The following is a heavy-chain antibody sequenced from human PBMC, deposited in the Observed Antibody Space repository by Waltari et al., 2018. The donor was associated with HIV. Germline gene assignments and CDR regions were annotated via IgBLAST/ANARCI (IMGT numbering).Heavy chain of an antibody. CDR2: INAGNGNT. J-gene: IGHJ6*02. Sequence: QVQLVQSGAEVKKPGASVKVSCKASGYTFTSYAMNLVRQAPGQRLEWMGWINAGNGNTKYSQKFRGRVTITRDTSASTAYMELSSLRSEDTAVYYCARPDYYDSSGYYSPLKYYGMDVWGQGTTVTVSS. CDR1: GYTFTSYA. CDR3: ARPDYYDSSGYYSPLKYYGMDV. D-gene: IGHD3-22*01. V-gene: IGHV1-3*01.